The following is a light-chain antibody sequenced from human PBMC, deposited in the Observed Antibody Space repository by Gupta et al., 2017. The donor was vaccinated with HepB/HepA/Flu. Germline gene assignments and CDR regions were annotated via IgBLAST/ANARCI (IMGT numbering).Light chain of an antibody. V-gene: IGLV3-21*04. CDR2: YDR. Sequence: SYVLTQPPSVSVAPGKTDRITCGGNNIGSKSVHWYQQKPAQAPRMVIYYDRDRPSGSPERFSGSNSGNTATLTISRVEAGDEADYYCQVWDSSSPVVFGGGTKLTVL. J-gene: IGLJ2*01. CDR3: QVWDSSSPVV. CDR1: NIGSKS.